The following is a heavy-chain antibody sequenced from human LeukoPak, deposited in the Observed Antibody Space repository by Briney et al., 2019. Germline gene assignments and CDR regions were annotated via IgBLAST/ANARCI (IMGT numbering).Heavy chain of an antibody. Sequence: KSSETLSLTCTVSGYSISSGYYWGWIRQPPGKGLEWIGSIYHSGSTYYNPSLKSRVTISVDTSKNQFSLKLSSVTAADTAVYYCARDFSAAFDIWGQGTMVTVSS. CDR2: IYHSGST. V-gene: IGHV4-38-2*02. J-gene: IGHJ3*02. CDR3: ARDFSAAFDI. D-gene: IGHD2/OR15-2a*01. CDR1: GYSISSGYY.